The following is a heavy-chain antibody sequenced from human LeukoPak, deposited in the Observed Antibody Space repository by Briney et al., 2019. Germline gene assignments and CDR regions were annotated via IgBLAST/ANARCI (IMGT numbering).Heavy chain of an antibody. V-gene: IGHV1-2*02. CDR1: GYTLIDYY. Sequence: GASVKVSCKGSGYTLIDYYLHWVRQAPGQGLEWMAWINPKSGDTNYLQNFQGRVTLTRDTSISTAYMELSRLTSDDTAVYYCASGGDPGYWGQGTLVTVSS. CDR2: INPKSGDT. CDR3: ASGGDPGY. D-gene: IGHD2-21*02. J-gene: IGHJ4*02.